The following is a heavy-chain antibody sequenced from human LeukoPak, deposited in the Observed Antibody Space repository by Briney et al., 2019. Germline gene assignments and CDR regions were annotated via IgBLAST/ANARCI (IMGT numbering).Heavy chain of an antibody. D-gene: IGHD1-7*01. CDR3: VRENWYYDY. J-gene: IGHJ4*02. Sequence: ASVKVSCKASGYTFTPYYIHWVRQAPGQGLEWMGWIFPKNGGTSYAQKFQGRVTMTRVTSTGIVNMEMSRLRPDDTAVYYCVRENWYYDYWGQGTLVTVSS. V-gene: IGHV1-2*02. CDR2: IFPKNGGT. CDR1: GYTFTPYY.